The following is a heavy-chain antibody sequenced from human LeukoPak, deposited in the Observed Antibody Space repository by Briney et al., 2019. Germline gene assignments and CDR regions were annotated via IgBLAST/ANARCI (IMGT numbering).Heavy chain of an antibody. J-gene: IGHJ5*02. V-gene: IGHV4-38-2*02. Sequence: SETLSLTCTVSGYSISSGYYWGWIRQPPGKGLEWIGSIYHSGSPYYNPSLKSRVTISVDTSKNQFSLKLNSVTAADTAVYDCARVPSSGNYHGWFDPWGQGTLVTVSS. D-gene: IGHD3-22*01. CDR1: GYSISSGYY. CDR2: IYHSGSP. CDR3: ARVPSSGNYHGWFDP.